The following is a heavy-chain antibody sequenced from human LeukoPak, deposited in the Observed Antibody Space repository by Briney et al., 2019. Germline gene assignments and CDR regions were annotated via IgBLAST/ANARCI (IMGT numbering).Heavy chain of an antibody. CDR1: GFIFINYE. V-gene: IGHV3-48*03. CDR3: AKEVEGYQLLSRKYYYYYVDV. J-gene: IGHJ6*03. Sequence: PGGSLRLSCVTSGFIFINYEMNWVRQAPGKGLEGVAYISSSGSIIYYADSVKGRFTISRDNAKKSLYLQMDSLRDEDTAVYYCAKEVEGYQLLSRKYYYYYVDVWGKGTTVTISS. D-gene: IGHD2/OR15-2a*01. CDR2: ISSSGSII.